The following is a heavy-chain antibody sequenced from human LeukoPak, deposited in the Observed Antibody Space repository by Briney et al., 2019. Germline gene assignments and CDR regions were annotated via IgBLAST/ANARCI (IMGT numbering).Heavy chain of an antibody. J-gene: IGHJ4*02. D-gene: IGHD1-14*01. CDR3: ARINRPGRGITGDY. CDR2: TIPILGIA. CDR1: GGTFSSYA. Sequence: GSSVTVSCTDSGGTFSSYAISWVRQAPGQGLEWMGRTIPILGIANYAQKFQGRVTITADKSTSTAYMELSSLRSEDTAVYYCARINRPGRGITGDYWGQGTLVTVSS. V-gene: IGHV1-69*04.